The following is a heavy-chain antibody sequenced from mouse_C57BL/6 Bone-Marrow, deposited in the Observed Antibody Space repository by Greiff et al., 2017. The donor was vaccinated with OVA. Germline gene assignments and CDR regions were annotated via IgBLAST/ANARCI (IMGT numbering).Heavy chain of an antibody. CDR1: GYAFTNYL. V-gene: IGHV1-54*01. Sequence: VQGVESGAELVRPGTSVKVSCKASGYAFTNYLIEWVKQRPGQGLEWIGVINPGSGGTNYNEKFKGKATLTADKSSSTAYMQLSSLTSEDSAVYFCARGPYYGSSYGFDVWGTGTTVTVSS. CDR2: INPGSGGT. J-gene: IGHJ1*03. CDR3: ARGPYYGSSYGFDV. D-gene: IGHD1-1*01.